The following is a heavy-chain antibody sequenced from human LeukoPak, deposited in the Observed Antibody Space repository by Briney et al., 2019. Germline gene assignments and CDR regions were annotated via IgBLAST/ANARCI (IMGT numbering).Heavy chain of an antibody. V-gene: IGHV6-1*01. D-gene: IGHD2-2*01. J-gene: IGHJ6*02. CDR2: TYYRSKWYN. Sequence: QTLSLTCAISGDSVSSNSAAWNWIRQSPSRGLEWLGRTYYRSKWYNDYAVSVKSRITINPDTSKNQFSLQLNSVTPEDTAVYYCARDLDGCSSTSCYVGSGGMDVWGQGTTVTVSS. CDR1: GDSVSSNSAA. CDR3: ARDLDGCSSTSCYVGSGGMDV.